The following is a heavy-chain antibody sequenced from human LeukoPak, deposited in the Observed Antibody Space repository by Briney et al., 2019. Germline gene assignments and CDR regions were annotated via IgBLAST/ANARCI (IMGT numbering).Heavy chain of an antibody. Sequence: ASVKVSCKASGYTFTGYYMHWVRQAPGQGLEWMGWINPNSGGTNYAQKFRGRVTMTRDTSISTAYMELSRLRSDDTAVYYCARGGPPSYGDGTDYWGQGTLVTVSS. D-gene: IGHD4-17*01. CDR2: INPNSGGT. V-gene: IGHV1-2*02. J-gene: IGHJ4*02. CDR1: GYTFTGYY. CDR3: ARGGPPSYGDGTDY.